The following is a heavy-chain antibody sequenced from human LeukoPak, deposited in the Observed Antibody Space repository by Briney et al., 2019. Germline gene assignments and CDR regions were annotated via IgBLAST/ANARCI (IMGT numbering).Heavy chain of an antibody. D-gene: IGHD2-2*01. Sequence: ASVKVSCKAPGYTFSGNFIHWVRQAPGLGLEWMGWINPNTGGTNSAEKFQGRVTLTRDTSLTTAYMELTSLRSDDTAVYYCARDPPAYPCTTTRCYPEVDYWGQGTLVTVSS. CDR2: INPNTGGT. J-gene: IGHJ4*02. V-gene: IGHV1-2*02. CDR3: ARDPPAYPCTTTRCYPEVDY. CDR1: GYTFSGNF.